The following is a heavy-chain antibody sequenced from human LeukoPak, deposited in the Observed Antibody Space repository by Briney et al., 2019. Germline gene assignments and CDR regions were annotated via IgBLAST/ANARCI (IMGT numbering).Heavy chain of an antibody. J-gene: IGHJ4*02. V-gene: IGHV4-34*01. CDR3: ARHPRYEIVVATTKGFDY. Sequence: PSETLSLTCAVYGGSFSGYYWSWIRQPPGKGLEWIGEINHSGSTNYNPSLKSRVTISVDTSKNQLSLKLSSVTAADTAVYYCARHPRYEIVVATTKGFDYWGQGTLVTVSS. CDR2: INHSGST. CDR1: GGSFSGYY. D-gene: IGHD3-22*01.